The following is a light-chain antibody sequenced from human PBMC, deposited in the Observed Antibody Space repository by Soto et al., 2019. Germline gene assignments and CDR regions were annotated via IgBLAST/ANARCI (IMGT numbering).Light chain of an antibody. CDR1: SSDVGGYNY. CDR2: EVS. Sequence: QSALTQPASVSGSPGQSITISCTGTSSDVGGYNYVSWYQQHPGKAPKLMIYEVSNRPSGVSNRISGSKSGNMASLTISGLQSEDEADYYCGSYTSSSTPYVFGTGTNLTVL. V-gene: IGLV2-14*01. CDR3: GSYTSSSTPYV. J-gene: IGLJ1*01.